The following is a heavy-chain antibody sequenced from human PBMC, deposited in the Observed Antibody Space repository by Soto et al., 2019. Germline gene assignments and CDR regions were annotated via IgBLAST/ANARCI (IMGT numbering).Heavy chain of an antibody. Sequence: QDQLVQSGVEVKKPGASVKVSCKASGYSFTNYGITWVRQAPGQGFEWMGWISAYNGNTNYAQKLQGRVTMTTDASTSTAYFELRSLRSDDTAVYYCARDRGVAPPVAGNTHYYYYMDVWGKGTTVTVSS. V-gene: IGHV1-18*01. CDR3: ARDRGVAPPVAGNTHYYYYMDV. CDR1: GYSFTNYG. D-gene: IGHD6-19*01. J-gene: IGHJ6*03. CDR2: ISAYNGNT.